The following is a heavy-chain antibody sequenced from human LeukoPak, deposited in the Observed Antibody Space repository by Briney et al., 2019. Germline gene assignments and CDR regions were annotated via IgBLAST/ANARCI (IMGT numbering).Heavy chain of an antibody. Sequence: GASVKVSCKASGYTFASYAMHWVRQAPGQRLEWMGWINAGNGNTKYSQKFQGRVTITRDTSASTAYMELSSLRSEDTAVYYCASPPLSDTSAYPLFHHWGQGTLVTVSS. CDR1: GYTFASYA. V-gene: IGHV1-3*01. CDR2: INAGNGNT. D-gene: IGHD3-22*01. CDR3: ASPPLSDTSAYPLFHH. J-gene: IGHJ1*01.